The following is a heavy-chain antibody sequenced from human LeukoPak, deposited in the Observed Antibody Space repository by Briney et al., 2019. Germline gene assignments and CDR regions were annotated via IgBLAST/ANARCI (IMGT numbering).Heavy chain of an antibody. D-gene: IGHD3-22*01. CDR3: ARLKFYDSTGYSPGHYMDV. V-gene: IGHV4-4*07. J-gene: IGHJ6*03. Sequence: SETLSLTCTVSGGPIYSYYWSWIRQTAGKGLEWIGRLYPGVSTNYNPSLKSRVTMSVDTSKDQFALKLSAVTAADTAVYYCARLKFYDSTGYSPGHYMDVWGKGTTVTVSS. CDR2: LYPGVST. CDR1: GGPIYSYY.